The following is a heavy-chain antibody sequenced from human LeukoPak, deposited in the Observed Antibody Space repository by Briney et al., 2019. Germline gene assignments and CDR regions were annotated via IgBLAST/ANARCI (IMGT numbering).Heavy chain of an antibody. D-gene: IGHD3-3*01. CDR2: IYYSGST. J-gene: IGHJ5*02. CDR1: GGSISSGGYY. CDR3: ARGLSGLRFLEWSRSGGWFDP. Sequence: SQTLSLTCTVSGGSISSGGYYWSWIRQHPGKGLEWIGYIYYSGSTYYNPSLKSQVTISVDTSKNQFSLKLSSVTAADTAVYYCARGLSGLRFLEWSRSGGWFDPWGQGTLVTVSS. V-gene: IGHV4-31*01.